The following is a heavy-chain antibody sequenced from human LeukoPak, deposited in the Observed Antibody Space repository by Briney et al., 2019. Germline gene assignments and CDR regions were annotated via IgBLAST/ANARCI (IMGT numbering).Heavy chain of an antibody. CDR2: ISSGTSFI. J-gene: IGHJ6*03. D-gene: IGHD2-21*02. CDR3: ARGTTALMDV. CDR1: GFPFSSYS. V-gene: IGHV3-21*01. Sequence: PGGSLRLSCAASGFPFSSYSMNWVRQAPGKGLEWVSSISSGTSFIYYADSVKGRFTISRDNAKNSLYLQMNSLRAEDTAVYYCARGTTALMDVWGEGTAVTVSS.